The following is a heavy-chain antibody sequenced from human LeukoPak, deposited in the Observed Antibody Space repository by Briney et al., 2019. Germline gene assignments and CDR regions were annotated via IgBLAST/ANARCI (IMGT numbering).Heavy chain of an antibody. V-gene: IGHV3-9*01. Sequence: GGSLRLSCAASGFTFDDYAMHWVRQAPGKGLEWVSGISWNSGSIGYADSVKGRFTISRDNAKNSLYLQMNSLRAEDTALYYCAKDMESGDPGSYYYGSGTNNDAFDIWGQGTMVTVSS. CDR2: ISWNSGSI. CDR1: GFTFDDYA. CDR3: AKDMESGDPGSYYYGSGTNNDAFDI. J-gene: IGHJ3*02. D-gene: IGHD3-10*01.